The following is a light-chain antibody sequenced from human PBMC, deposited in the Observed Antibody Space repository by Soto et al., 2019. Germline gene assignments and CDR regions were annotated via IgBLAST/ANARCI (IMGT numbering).Light chain of an antibody. Sequence: EIVLTQSPATLSLSPGERATLSCRASQSVSSYLAWYQQKPGQAPGLLIYDASSRATGIPARFSGSGSGTDFTLTISSLEPEDFAVYYCQLRSNWPPTWTFGQGTKVEIK. J-gene: IGKJ1*01. V-gene: IGKV3-11*01. CDR1: QSVSSY. CDR3: QLRSNWPPTWT. CDR2: DAS.